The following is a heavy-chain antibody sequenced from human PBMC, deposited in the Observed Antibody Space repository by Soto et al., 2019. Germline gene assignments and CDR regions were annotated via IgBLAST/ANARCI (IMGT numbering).Heavy chain of an antibody. J-gene: IGHJ4*02. CDR2: ISGSGGST. CDR3: GLCSSTSCPVPYYFDY. CDR1: GFTFSSYA. V-gene: IGHV3-23*01. D-gene: IGHD2-2*01. Sequence: LRLSCAASGFTFSSYAMSWVRQAPGKGLEWVSAISGSGGSTYYADSVKGRFTISRDNSKNTLYLQMNSLRAEDTAVYYCGLCSSTSCPVPYYFDYWGQGTLVTVSS.